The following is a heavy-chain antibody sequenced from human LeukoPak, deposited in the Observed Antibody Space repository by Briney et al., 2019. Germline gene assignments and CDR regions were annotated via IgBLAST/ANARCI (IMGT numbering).Heavy chain of an antibody. CDR1: GFTFSSYA. J-gene: IGHJ3*02. Sequence: GGSLRLSCAASGFTFSSYAMHWVRQAPGKGLEWVAVISYEGSNKYYADSVKGRFTISRDNSKNTLYLQMNSLRAEDTAVYYCARGGERGGYGRFDAFDIWGQGTMVTVSS. CDR3: ARGGERGGYGRFDAFDI. D-gene: IGHD5-12*01. V-gene: IGHV3-30-3*01. CDR2: ISYEGSNK.